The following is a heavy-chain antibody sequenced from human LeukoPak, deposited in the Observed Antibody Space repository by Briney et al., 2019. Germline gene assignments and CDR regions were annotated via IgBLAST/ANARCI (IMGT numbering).Heavy chain of an antibody. V-gene: IGHV4-39*01. J-gene: IGHJ5*02. CDR1: GGSISSSSYY. D-gene: IGHD3-10*01. CDR2: IYYSGST. CDR3: ARHRYYGSGSRPNWFDP. Sequence: SETLSLTCTVSGGSISSSSYYWGWIRQPPGKGLEWIGSIYYSGSTYYNPSLKSRVTISVDTSKNQFSLKLSSVTAADTAVYYCARHRYYGSGSRPNWFDPWGQGTLVTVSS.